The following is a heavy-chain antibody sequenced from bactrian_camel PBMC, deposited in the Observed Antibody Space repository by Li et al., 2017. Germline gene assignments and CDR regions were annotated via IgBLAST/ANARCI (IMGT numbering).Heavy chain of an antibody. CDR2: IAADGGFR. J-gene: IGHJ6*01. D-gene: IGHD6*01. Sequence: VQLVESGGGLVQPGGSLRLSCAASGFTFSRCAMNWVRQAPGKGLEWVSVIAADGGFRSYTDSVKGRFAISRDNAKATVALQMNSLKSEDMAVYFCAAGYGGDWPDRFDYWGQGTQVTVS. CDR1: GFTFSRCA. V-gene: IGHV3S42*01. CDR3: AAGYGGDWPDRFDY.